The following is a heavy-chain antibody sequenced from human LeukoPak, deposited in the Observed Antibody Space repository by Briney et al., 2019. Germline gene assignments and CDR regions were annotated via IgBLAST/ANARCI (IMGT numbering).Heavy chain of an antibody. D-gene: IGHD3-9*01. CDR2: ISYDGSNK. Sequence: PGGSLRLSCAASGFTFSSYGMHWVRQVPGKGLEWVAVISYDGSNKYYTDSVKGRFTISRDNSRNTLYLQMNSLRAEDTAVYYCAKDRVPYDILTGYYDYWGQGTLVTVSS. J-gene: IGHJ4*02. CDR1: GFTFSSYG. CDR3: AKDRVPYDILTGYYDY. V-gene: IGHV3-30*18.